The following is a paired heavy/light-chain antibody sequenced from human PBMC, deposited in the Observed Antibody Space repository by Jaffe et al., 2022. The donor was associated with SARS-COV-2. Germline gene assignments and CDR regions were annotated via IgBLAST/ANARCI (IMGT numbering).Light chain of an antibody. J-gene: IGLJ3*02. V-gene: IGLV8-61*01. CDR1: SGSVSTANY. Sequence: QTVVTQEPSFSVSPGGTVTLTCALSSGSVSTANYPSWYQQTPGQAPRTLIYSTDSRSSGVPDRFSGSILGNKAVLTITGAQADDECDYYCVLYVGSGIWVFGGGTRLTV. CDR2: STD. CDR3: VLYVGSGIWV.
Heavy chain of an antibody. D-gene: IGHD6-19*01. Sequence: QVQLVESGGGVVQPGRSLRLTCEASGFTFSNYGMHWVRQAPGKGLEWVSVISYDGGSRYFAASVKGRFTISRDNSKNTLFLQMNSLGIEDTAIYYCAKVQASGSGWRFVDYWGQGTLVSVSS. CDR2: ISYDGGSR. J-gene: IGHJ4*02. V-gene: IGHV3-30*18. CDR3: AKVQASGSGWRFVDY. CDR1: GFTFSNYG.